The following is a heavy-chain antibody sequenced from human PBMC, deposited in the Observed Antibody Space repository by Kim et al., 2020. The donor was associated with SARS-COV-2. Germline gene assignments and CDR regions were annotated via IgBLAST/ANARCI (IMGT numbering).Heavy chain of an antibody. CDR1: GGSVNNTSYY. Sequence: SETLSLTCIVSGGSVNNTSYYWAWIRQPPGKGLEWLGSIYYSGSTYNNPSLKSRLTMSVDTSKNQFSLRLTSVTAADTAVYLCGRHYYGSGSYFAIIDSWGQGALVTVSS. J-gene: IGHJ4*02. V-gene: IGHV4-39*01. CDR2: IYYSGST. D-gene: IGHD3-10*01. CDR3: GRHYYGSGSYFAIIDS.